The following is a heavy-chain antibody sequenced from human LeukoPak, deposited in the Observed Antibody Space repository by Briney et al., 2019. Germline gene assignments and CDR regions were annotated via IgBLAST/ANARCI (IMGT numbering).Heavy chain of an antibody. CDR2: IYTSGST. CDR3: ARDLSSKYYYYGMDV. CDR1: GGSISSYY. D-gene: IGHD4-11*01. Sequence: SETLSLTCTVSGGSISSYYWSWIRQPAGKGLEWIGRIYTSGSTNYNPSLKSRVTMSVDTSKNQFSLKLSPVTAADTAVYYCARDLSSKYYYYGMDVWGQGTTVTVSS. J-gene: IGHJ6*02. V-gene: IGHV4-4*07.